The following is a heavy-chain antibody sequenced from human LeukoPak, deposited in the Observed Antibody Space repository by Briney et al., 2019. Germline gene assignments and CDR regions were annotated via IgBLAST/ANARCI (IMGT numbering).Heavy chain of an antibody. CDR2: ISSSSSYI. CDR1: GFTFSSYS. Sequence: GGSLRLSCAASGFTFSSYSMNWVRQAPGKGLEWVSSISSSSSYIYYADSVKGRFTISRDNAKNSLYLQMNSLRAEDTAVYYCARVTAMVTLDAFDIWGQGTMVTVSS. CDR3: ARVTAMVTLDAFDI. V-gene: IGHV3-21*01. D-gene: IGHD5-18*01. J-gene: IGHJ3*02.